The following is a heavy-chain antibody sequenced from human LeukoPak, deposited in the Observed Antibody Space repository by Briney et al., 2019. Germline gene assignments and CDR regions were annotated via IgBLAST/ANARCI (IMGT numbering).Heavy chain of an antibody. CDR1: NVSISSYY. Sequence: PSETLSLTCTVSNVSISSYYWSWIRQPPGRGLEWIGYVYYSGSTDYNPSIGSRVSISVDTPRSQFTLNLNSVTAADTAVYYCARGTYYYDSSGYYPYYFDYWGRGTLVTVSS. V-gene: IGHV4-59*01. J-gene: IGHJ4*02. CDR3: ARGTYYYDSSGYYPYYFDY. CDR2: VYYSGST. D-gene: IGHD3-22*01.